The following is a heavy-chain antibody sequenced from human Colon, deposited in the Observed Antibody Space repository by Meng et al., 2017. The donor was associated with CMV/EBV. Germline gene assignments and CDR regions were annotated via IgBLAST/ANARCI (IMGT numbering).Heavy chain of an antibody. D-gene: IGHD5-18*01. J-gene: IGHJ3*02. CDR1: GFTFSNVW. CDR3: ARGKIQRAFDI. CDR2: IYYTGST. Sequence: GSLRLSCAASGFTFSNVWMSWVRQAPGKGLEWVGYIYYTGSTNYNPSLKSRVTISVDTSKNQFSLTLRSVTAADTAVYFCARGKIQRAFDIWGRGTMVTVSS. V-gene: IGHV4-59*13.